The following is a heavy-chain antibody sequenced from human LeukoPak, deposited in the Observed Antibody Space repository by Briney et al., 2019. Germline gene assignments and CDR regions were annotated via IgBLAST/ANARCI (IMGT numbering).Heavy chain of an antibody. CDR2: MNPNSGNT. CDR3: ARGVRYSYGQMYYFDY. J-gene: IGHJ4*02. V-gene: IGHV1-8*01. CDR1: GYTFTSYD. D-gene: IGHD5-18*01. Sequence: ASVKVSCKAFGYTFTSYDINWVRQATGQGLEWMGWMNPNSGNTGYAQKFQGRVTMTRNTSISTAYMELSSLRSEDTAVYYCARGVRYSYGQMYYFDYWGQGTLVTVSS.